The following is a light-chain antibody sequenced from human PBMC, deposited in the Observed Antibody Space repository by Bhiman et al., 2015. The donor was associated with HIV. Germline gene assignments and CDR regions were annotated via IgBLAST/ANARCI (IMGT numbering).Light chain of an antibody. J-gene: IGLJ1*01. CDR3: SSHTSRDLQV. V-gene: IGLV1-40*01. CDR1: SSNIGAGYD. CDR2: VNI. Sequence: QSVLTQPPSVSGAPGQRVTISCTGSSSNIGAGYDVHWYQQLPGTAPKLLIYVNINRPSGISDRFSGSKSGNTASLTISGLQAEDEADYYCSSHTSRDLQVFGSGTTVTVL.